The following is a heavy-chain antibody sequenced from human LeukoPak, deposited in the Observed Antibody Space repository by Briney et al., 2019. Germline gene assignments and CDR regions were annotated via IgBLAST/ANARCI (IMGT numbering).Heavy chain of an antibody. V-gene: IGHV1-18*04. Sequence: ASVKVSCKASGYTFTGYYMHWVRQAPGQGLEWMGWISAYNGNTNYAQKLQGRVTMTTDTSTSTAYMELRSLRSDDTAVYYCARNYDSSGYFVYYYYYYMDVWGKGTTVTISS. D-gene: IGHD3-22*01. CDR3: ARNYDSSGYFVYYYYYYMDV. CDR2: ISAYNGNT. CDR1: GYTFTGYY. J-gene: IGHJ6*03.